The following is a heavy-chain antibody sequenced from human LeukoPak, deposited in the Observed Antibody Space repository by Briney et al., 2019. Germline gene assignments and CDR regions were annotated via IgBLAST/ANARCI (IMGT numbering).Heavy chain of an antibody. Sequence: GGSLRLSCAASGFTFSSYWMSWVRQAPGEGLEWVANIKQDGSEKYYVDSVKGRFTIARDNAKNSLYLQMNSLRAEDTAVYYCARDSLLRCSGGSCYSGFYNYWGQGTLVTVSS. CDR3: ARDSLLRCSGGSCYSGFYNY. J-gene: IGHJ4*02. CDR1: GFTFSSYW. D-gene: IGHD2-15*01. V-gene: IGHV3-7*01. CDR2: IKQDGSEK.